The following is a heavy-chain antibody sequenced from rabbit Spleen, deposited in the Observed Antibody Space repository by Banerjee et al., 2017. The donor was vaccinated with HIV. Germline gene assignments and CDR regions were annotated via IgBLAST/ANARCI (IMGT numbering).Heavy chain of an antibody. Sequence: QSLEESGGGLVKPGASLTLTCKASGFDFTSTYYMCWVRQAPGKGLELIACIHTSSGSAYYASWAKGRFTISETSSTTVTLQMTSLTAADTATYFCASYILYDYFNLWGPGTLVTVS. CDR1: GFDFTSTYY. CDR2: IHTSSGSA. CDR3: ASYILYDYFNL. J-gene: IGHJ4*01. V-gene: IGHV1S40*01. D-gene: IGHD4-1*01.